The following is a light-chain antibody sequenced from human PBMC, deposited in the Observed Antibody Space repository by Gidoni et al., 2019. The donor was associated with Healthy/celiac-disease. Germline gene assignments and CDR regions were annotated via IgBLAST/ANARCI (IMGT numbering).Light chain of an antibody. J-gene: IGKJ1*01. Sequence: EIVMTQSPATLSVSPGERATHSCRASQSVSSNLAWYQQKPGQAPRLPLYGSSTRATGIPARFSGSGSGTEFTLTISSLQSEDFAVYYFQQYNNWPPWTFGQXTKVEIK. CDR1: QSVSSN. CDR2: GSS. CDR3: QQYNNWPPWT. V-gene: IGKV3-15*01.